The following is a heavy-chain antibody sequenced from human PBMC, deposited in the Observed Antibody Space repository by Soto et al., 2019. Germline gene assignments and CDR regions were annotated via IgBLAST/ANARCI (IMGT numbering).Heavy chain of an antibody. Sequence: QVQLVQSGAEVKKPGSSVKVSCRASGGSLRNYGIRWVRQAPGQGLEWMGAIIPVFGTPNYAQKFQDRVTITADESTTTVYMEVRSLTSEDTAVYYCARGDATKIVVTTYYAMDVWGQGTTVTVSS. D-gene: IGHD3-22*01. V-gene: IGHV1-69*13. CDR2: IIPVFGTP. CDR1: GGSLRNYG. J-gene: IGHJ6*02. CDR3: ARGDATKIVVTTYYAMDV.